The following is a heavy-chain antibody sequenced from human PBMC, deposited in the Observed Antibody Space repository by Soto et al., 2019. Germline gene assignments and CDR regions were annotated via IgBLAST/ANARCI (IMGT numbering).Heavy chain of an antibody. CDR1: GFPLNSRGVG. CDR2: VYWDDDK. Sequence: SGPTLVNPTQTLTLTCTFSGFPLNSRGVGVGWVSQPPGKALEWLAIVYWDDDKHYRPSLRSTLSIRKDTPKNQVVLTLTNTDPVDTATYYCVHRGPVDETGMGFDFWGQGSLVTVSA. D-gene: IGHD3-9*01. CDR3: VHRGPVDETGMGFDF. V-gene: IGHV2-5*02. J-gene: IGHJ4*02.